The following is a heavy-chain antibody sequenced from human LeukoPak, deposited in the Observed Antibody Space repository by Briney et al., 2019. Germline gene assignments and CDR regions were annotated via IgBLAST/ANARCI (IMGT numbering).Heavy chain of an antibody. D-gene: IGHD3-22*01. Sequence: GASVKVSCKACGYTFTSYGISWVRQAPGQGLEWMGWISAYNGNTNYAQKLQGRVTMNTDTSTSTVYMELSSLRSEDTAVYYCARVATIYYDSSVGPFDIWGQGTMVTVSS. CDR2: ISAYNGNT. V-gene: IGHV1-18*01. CDR1: GYTFTSYG. CDR3: ARVATIYYDSSVGPFDI. J-gene: IGHJ3*02.